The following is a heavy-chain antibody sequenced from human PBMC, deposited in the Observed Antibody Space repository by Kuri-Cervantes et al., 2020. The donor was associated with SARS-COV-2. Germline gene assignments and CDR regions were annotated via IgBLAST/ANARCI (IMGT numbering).Heavy chain of an antibody. CDR1: GGSFSGYY. Sequence: ESLKISCAVYGGSFSGYYWSWIRQPPGKGLERIGEINHSGSTYYNPSLKSRVTISVDTSKNQFSLKLSSVTAADTAVYYCARGPPLFPALMVRGVIYDYWGQGTLVTVSS. V-gene: IGHV4-34*01. D-gene: IGHD3-10*01. CDR3: ARGPPLFPALMVRGVIYDY. J-gene: IGHJ4*02. CDR2: INHSGST.